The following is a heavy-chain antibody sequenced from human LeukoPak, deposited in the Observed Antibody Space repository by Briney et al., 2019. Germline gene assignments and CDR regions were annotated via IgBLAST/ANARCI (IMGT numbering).Heavy chain of an antibody. Sequence: SETLSLTCTVSGGSISSYYWSWIRQPPGKGLEWIGYIYYSGSTNCNPSLKSRVTISVDTSKNQFSLKLSSVTAADTAVYYCARTTEAHSWRTRYYDYYMDVWGKGTTVTVSS. D-gene: IGHD6-13*01. CDR1: GGSISSYY. CDR2: IYYSGST. J-gene: IGHJ6*03. V-gene: IGHV4-59*01. CDR3: ARTTEAHSWRTRYYDYYMDV.